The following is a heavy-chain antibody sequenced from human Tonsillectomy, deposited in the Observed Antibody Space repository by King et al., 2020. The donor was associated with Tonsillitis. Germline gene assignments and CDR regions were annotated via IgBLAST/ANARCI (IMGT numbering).Heavy chain of an antibody. CDR1: GGAFSGYF. V-gene: IGHV4-34*01. CDR2: INHSGTT. Sequence: QVQLQQWGAGLLKPSETLSLTCAVYGGAFSGYFWGWIRQPPGKGLEWIGVINHSGTTNYNPSLKSRGTISVDTSNNPFSLNLSSVTAADTAVYYCASNWGSNSWGQGTLVTVSS. CDR3: ASNWGSNS. J-gene: IGHJ4*02. D-gene: IGHD7-27*01.